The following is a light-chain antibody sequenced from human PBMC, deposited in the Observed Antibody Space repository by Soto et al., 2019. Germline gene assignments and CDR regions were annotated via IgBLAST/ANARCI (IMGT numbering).Light chain of an antibody. CDR2: DAS. V-gene: IGKV3-11*01. CDR1: QSISIY. Sequence: EIVLTQSPSTLSSYPWERATLSCMASQSISIYLAWYQQKPGQAPRLLIYDASNRATGIPARFSGSGSGTDFTLTISSLEPEDFAVYYCQQRNNWPPEITFGQGTRLEVK. CDR3: QQRNNWPPEIT. J-gene: IGKJ5*01.